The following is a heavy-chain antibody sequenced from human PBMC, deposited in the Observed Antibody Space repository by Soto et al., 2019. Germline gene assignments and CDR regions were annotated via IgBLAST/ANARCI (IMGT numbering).Heavy chain of an antibody. V-gene: IGHV3-23*01. CDR3: AKKGLGSLTTYCSVGDCHYAFDL. J-gene: IGHJ3*01. D-gene: IGHD2-15*01. Sequence: EVQLLESGGGLVQPGGSLRLSCAASGFTFSSYAMSWVRQAPGKGLEWVSPISGGGDGTFYADSVKGRFTISRDNSRNTVYVQMNRLRAEYTAVYYCAKKGLGSLTTYCSVGDCHYAFDLWGRGTMVTVSS. CDR1: GFTFSSYA. CDR2: ISGGGDGT.